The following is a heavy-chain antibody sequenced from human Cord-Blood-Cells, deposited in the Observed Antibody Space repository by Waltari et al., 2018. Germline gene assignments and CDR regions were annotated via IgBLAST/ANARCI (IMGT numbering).Heavy chain of an antibody. CDR2: INSEGRST. Sequence: EVQLVESGGGLVQPGGSLRLSCAASGFTFSSYWMHWVRQAPGKGLVWVSRINSEGRSTSYADSVNGRFTISRDNAKNTLYLQMNSLGAEDTAVYYCARVWVDAFDIWGQGTMVTVSS. CDR1: GFTFSSYW. D-gene: IGHD7-27*01. J-gene: IGHJ3*02. V-gene: IGHV3-74*01. CDR3: ARVWVDAFDI.